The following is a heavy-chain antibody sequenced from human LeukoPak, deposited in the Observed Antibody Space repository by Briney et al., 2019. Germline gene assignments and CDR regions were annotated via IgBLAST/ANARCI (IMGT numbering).Heavy chain of an antibody. Sequence: GGSLRLSCAASGFSVSTNYMTWVRQAPGKGLEWVSLIYSGGSTDYADSVKGRFTISRDNSKNTLHLQMNSLRAEDTAVYYCAKGGSFDYWGQGTLVTVSS. CDR3: AKGGSFDY. CDR1: GFSVSTNY. J-gene: IGHJ4*02. CDR2: IYSGGST. V-gene: IGHV3-53*01.